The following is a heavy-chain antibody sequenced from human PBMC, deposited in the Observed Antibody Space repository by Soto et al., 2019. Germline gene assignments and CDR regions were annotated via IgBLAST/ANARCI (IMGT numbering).Heavy chain of an antibody. J-gene: IGHJ4*02. Sequence: QVQVAEAGGGVVQPGRSLRLSCAASGFTFSSYAMHWVRQAPGKGLEWVAVIWYDGTNKYYADSVKGRFTISRDNSKNTRYLQMNSLRAEDTAVYYCARVARDSSGYYSLIDYWGQGTLVTVSS. D-gene: IGHD3-22*01. V-gene: IGHV3-33*01. CDR2: IWYDGTNK. CDR1: GFTFSSYA. CDR3: ARVARDSSGYYSLIDY.